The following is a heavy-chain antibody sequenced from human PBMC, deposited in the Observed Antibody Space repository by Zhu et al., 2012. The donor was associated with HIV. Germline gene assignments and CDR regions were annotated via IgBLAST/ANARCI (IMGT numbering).Heavy chain of an antibody. V-gene: IGHV4-34*02. J-gene: IGHJ4*02. CDR3: AEFGDGVDY. D-gene: IGHD3-10*01. CDR2: IDHSGRT. Sequence: QVQLQQWGAGLVRPSETLSLTCGVYGGSLSGYYWSWIRQPPGKRLEWIGEIDHSGRTNYNPSLKSRITISMDTSKNQFSLKLRSVTAADSAVYFCAEFGDGVDYWGQGARVTVSS. CDR1: GGSLSGYY.